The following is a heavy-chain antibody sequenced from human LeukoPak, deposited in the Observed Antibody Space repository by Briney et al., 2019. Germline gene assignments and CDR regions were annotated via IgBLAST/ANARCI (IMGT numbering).Heavy chain of an antibody. CDR1: GFTFSSYW. CDR3: ARGFGYCSSTSCPGYFDY. V-gene: IGHV3-7*01. D-gene: IGHD2-2*01. CDR2: IKQDGSEK. Sequence: GGSLRLSCAASGFTFSSYWMSWVRQAPGKGLEWVANIKQDGSEKYYVDSVKGRFTISRDNSKNTLYLQMNSLRAEDTAVYYCARGFGYCSSTSCPGYFDYWGQGTLVTVSS. J-gene: IGHJ4*02.